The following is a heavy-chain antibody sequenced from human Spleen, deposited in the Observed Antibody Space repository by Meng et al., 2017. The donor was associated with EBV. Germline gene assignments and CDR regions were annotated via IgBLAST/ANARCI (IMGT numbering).Heavy chain of an antibody. V-gene: IGHV4-61*08. CDR2: IYYSGSN. D-gene: IGHD3-22*01. J-gene: IGHJ3*02. CDR3: ARYDRSGYYGNAFDI. Sequence: QVQLQRSGPGLEKPSATLSLPCNVSGCSVSSNDHFWSWIRQPPGKGLEWVGYIYYSGSNNYNPSLKSRVTMSVDTSKNQLSLKLRSVTAADTAVYFCARYDRSGYYGNAFDIWGQGTVVTVSS. CDR1: GCSVSSNDHF.